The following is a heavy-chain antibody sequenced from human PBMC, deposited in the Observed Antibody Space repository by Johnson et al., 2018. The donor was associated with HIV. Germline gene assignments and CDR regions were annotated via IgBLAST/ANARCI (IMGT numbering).Heavy chain of an antibody. CDR3: ARDFQWLEAFDI. J-gene: IGHJ3*02. D-gene: IGHD6-19*01. CDR2: ISYDGNNK. V-gene: IGHV3-30*04. Sequence: QVQLVESGGGVVQPGRSLRLSCAASGFTFSCFAMHWVRQAPGKGLEWVAVISYDGNNKYYEDSVKGRFTISRDNSTNTLYLQMNSLRPEDTGIYYCARDFQWLEAFDIWGQGTMVTVSS. CDR1: GFTFSCFA.